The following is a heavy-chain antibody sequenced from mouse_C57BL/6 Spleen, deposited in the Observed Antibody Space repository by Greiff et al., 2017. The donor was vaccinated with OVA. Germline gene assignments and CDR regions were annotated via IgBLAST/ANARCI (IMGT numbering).Heavy chain of an antibody. CDR3: ARREIYYDYDGGFAY. Sequence: QVQLKQPGAELVRPGASVKLSCKASGYTFTSYWMQWVKQRPGQGLEWIGEIDPSDSYTNYNQKFKGKATLTVDTSSSTAYMQLSSLTSEDSAVYYCARREIYYDYDGGFAYWGQGTLVTVSA. J-gene: IGHJ3*01. D-gene: IGHD2-4*01. V-gene: IGHV1-50*01. CDR1: GYTFTSYW. CDR2: IDPSDSYT.